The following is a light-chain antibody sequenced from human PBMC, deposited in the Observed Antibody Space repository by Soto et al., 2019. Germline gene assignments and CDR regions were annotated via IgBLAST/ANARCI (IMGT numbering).Light chain of an antibody. V-gene: IGLV1-40*01. CDR3: QSYDSSLSVYVV. Sequence: QSVLTQPPSVSGAPGQRVTISCTGSSSNIGAGYDVHWYQQLPGTAPKLLIYGNNNRPSGVPDRFSGSKSGTSASLDITGLQAEDEADYYCQSYDSSLSVYVVFGGGTKLTVL. CDR1: SSNIGAGYD. CDR2: GNN. J-gene: IGLJ2*01.